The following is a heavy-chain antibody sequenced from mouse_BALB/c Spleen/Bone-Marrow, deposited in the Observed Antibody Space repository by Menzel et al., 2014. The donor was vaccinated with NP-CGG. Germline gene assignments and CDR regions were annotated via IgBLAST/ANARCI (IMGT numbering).Heavy chain of an antibody. CDR1: GYTFTTYP. Sequence: QVQLQQSGAELVKPGASEKMSCKAFGYTFTTYPIEWMKQNHGKSLEWIGNFHPYNDDTKYNEKFKGKAKLTVEKSSSTVYLELSRLTSDDSAVYYCARGSLDGYFDVWGAGTTVTVSS. V-gene: IGHV1-47*01. CDR3: ARGSLDGYFDV. J-gene: IGHJ1*01. CDR2: FHPYNDDT.